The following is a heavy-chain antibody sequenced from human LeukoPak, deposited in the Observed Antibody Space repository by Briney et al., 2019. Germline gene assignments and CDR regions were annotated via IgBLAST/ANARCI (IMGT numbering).Heavy chain of an antibody. J-gene: IGHJ4*02. D-gene: IGHD6-19*01. V-gene: IGHV3-23*01. CDR3: AKTTVGYSSGRYPGWPADC. CDR2: ICGSGGCT. Sequence: PGGSLRLSCEASGITFNTYAIYWVRQAPGKGLEWVSGICGSGGCTYYADSVKGRFTISRDNSKNTVYLQMNSLTADDTAVYYCAKTTVGYSSGRYPGWPADCWGQGTLVTVSS. CDR1: GITFNTYA.